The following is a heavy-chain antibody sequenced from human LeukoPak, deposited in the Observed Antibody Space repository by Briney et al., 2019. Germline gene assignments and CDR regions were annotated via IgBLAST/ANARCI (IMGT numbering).Heavy chain of an antibody. Sequence: GGSLRLSCAASGFTFSSYGMHWVRQAPGKGLEWVAVISYDGSNKYYADSVKGRFTISRDNSKNTLYLQMNSLRAEDTAVYYCAKEPTLEPFDYWGQGTLVTVSS. V-gene: IGHV3-30*18. CDR1: GFTFSSYG. CDR3: AKEPTLEPFDY. J-gene: IGHJ4*02. D-gene: IGHD1-14*01. CDR2: ISYDGSNK.